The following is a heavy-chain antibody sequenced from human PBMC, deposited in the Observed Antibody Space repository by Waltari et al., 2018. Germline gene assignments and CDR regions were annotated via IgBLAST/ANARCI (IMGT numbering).Heavy chain of an antibody. CDR1: GGSISSHY. D-gene: IGHD1-1*01. V-gene: IGHV4-59*11. Sequence: QVQLQESGPGLVKPSETLSLTCTVSGGSISSHYWSWIRQPPGKGLEWIGYIYYSGSTNYNPSLKSRVTISVDTSQNQFSLKLSSVTAADTAVYYCARTTSTGAFDIWGQGTMVTVSS. CDR3: ARTTSTGAFDI. CDR2: IYYSGST. J-gene: IGHJ3*02.